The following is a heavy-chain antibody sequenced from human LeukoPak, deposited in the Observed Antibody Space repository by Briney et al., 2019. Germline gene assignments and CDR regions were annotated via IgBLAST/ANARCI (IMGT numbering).Heavy chain of an antibody. Sequence: ETLSLTCAVYGGSFSNYYWSWIRQPPGKGLEWVSAISGSGGSTYYADSVKGRFTISRDNSKNTLYLQMNSLRADDTAVYYCAKGARSSGSYYNVFDYWGQGTLVTVSS. V-gene: IGHV3-23*01. CDR1: GGSFSNYY. J-gene: IGHJ4*02. D-gene: IGHD3-10*01. CDR2: ISGSGGST. CDR3: AKGARSSGSYYNVFDY.